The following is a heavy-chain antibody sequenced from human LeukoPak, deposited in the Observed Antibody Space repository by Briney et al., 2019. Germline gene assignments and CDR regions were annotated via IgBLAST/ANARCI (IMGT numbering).Heavy chain of an antibody. CDR2: IKQDGSAK. Sequence: PGGSLRLSCAASGFTFSIFWMSWVRQAPGKGLVWVANIKQDGSAKYYVDSVKGRFTISRDNARNSLYLEMNNLRAEDTAIYYCATSYDSSGNNWGQGTLVTVSS. CDR3: ATSYDSSGNN. V-gene: IGHV3-7*01. J-gene: IGHJ4*02. CDR1: GFTFSIFW. D-gene: IGHD3-22*01.